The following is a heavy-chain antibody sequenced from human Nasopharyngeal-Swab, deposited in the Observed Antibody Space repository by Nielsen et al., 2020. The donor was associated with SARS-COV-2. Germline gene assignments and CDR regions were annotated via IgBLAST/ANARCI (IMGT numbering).Heavy chain of an antibody. CDR2: IYSGGST. CDR3: ARSYNWNFDYFDY. J-gene: IGHJ4*02. Sequence: GESLKISCAASGIFVSGNYMSWVRQAPGKGLEWVSVIYSGGSTYYADSVKGRFTISRDNSKNTLYLQMNSLRAEDTAVYYCARSYNWNFDYFDYWGQGTLVTVSS. CDR1: GIFVSGNY. V-gene: IGHV3-66*01. D-gene: IGHD1-7*01.